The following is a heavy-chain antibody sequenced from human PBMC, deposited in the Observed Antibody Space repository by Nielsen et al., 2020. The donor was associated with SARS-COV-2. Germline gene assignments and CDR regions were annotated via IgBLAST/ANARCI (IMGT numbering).Heavy chain of an antibody. CDR1: GFTFSSYS. J-gene: IGHJ4*02. V-gene: IGHV3-48*02. Sequence: GESLKISCAASGFTFSSYSMNWVRQAPGKGLEWVSYISSSSSTIYYADSVKGRFTISRDNAKNSLYLQMNGLRDEDTAVYYCARDCSGLDYWGQGTLVTVSS. CDR3: ARDCSGLDY. CDR2: ISSSSSTI. D-gene: IGHD6-19*01.